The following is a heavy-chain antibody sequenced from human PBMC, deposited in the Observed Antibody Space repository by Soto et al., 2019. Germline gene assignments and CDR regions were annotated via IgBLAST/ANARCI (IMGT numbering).Heavy chain of an antibody. J-gene: IGHJ4*02. Sequence: SETLSLTCTVSGGSVSSGNYYWSWIRQHPWEGLEWIGYFYYTGSINYNPSLKSRVTISIDASKNQFSLRLSSVTAADTAVYYCARSMFYSDGSNYSPFDYWGQGTLVTVSS. V-gene: IGHV4-61*01. CDR2: FYYTGSI. D-gene: IGHD3-22*01. CDR1: GGSVSSGNYY. CDR3: ARSMFYSDGSNYSPFDY.